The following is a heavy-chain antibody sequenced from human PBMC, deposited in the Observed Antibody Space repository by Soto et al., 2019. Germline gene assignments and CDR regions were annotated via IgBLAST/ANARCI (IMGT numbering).Heavy chain of an antibody. CDR1: GGSFSGYY. D-gene: IGHD2-8*01. J-gene: IGHJ4*02. CDR2: INHSGST. CDR3: AGVHGGVYYY. V-gene: IGHV4-34*01. Sequence: SETLSLTCAVYGGSFSGYYWSWIRQPPGKGLEWIGEINHSGSTNYNPSLESRVTISVDTSKNQFSLKLSSVTAADTAVYYCAGVHGGVYYYWGQGTLVTVSS.